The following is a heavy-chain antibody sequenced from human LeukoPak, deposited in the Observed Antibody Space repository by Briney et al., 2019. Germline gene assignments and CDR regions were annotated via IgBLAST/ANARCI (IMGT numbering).Heavy chain of an antibody. D-gene: IGHD3-10*01. CDR3: ARGSYGSGSYPPYY. V-gene: IGHV3-20*04. Sequence: PGGSLRLSCAASGFTFDDYVMSWVRQAPGKGLEWVSGINWNGGSTGYADSVKGRFTISRDNAKNSLYLQMNSLRAEDTALYYCARGSYGSGSYPPYYWGQGTLVTVSS. CDR1: GFTFDDYV. J-gene: IGHJ4*02. CDR2: INWNGGST.